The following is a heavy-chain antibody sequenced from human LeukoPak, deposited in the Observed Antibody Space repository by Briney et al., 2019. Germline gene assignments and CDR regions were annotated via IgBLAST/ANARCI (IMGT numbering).Heavy chain of an antibody. Sequence: ASVKVSCKASGYTFTDYYMHWVRQAPGQGLEWMGIINPSGGSTSYAQKFQGRVTMTRDTSTSTAYMELSSLRSEDTAVYYCANYGGWVGGSGSNHAFDIWGQGTMVTVSS. V-gene: IGHV1-46*01. CDR3: ANYGGWVGGSGSNHAFDI. CDR1: GYTFTDYY. D-gene: IGHD3-10*01. CDR2: INPSGGST. J-gene: IGHJ3*02.